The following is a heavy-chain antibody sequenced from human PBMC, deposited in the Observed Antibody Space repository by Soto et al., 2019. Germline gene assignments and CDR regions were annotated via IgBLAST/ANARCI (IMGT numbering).Heavy chain of an antibody. CDR1: GFTFSSYG. D-gene: IGHD3-10*01. CDR2: IWYDGSNK. Sequence: QVQLVESGGGVVQPGRSLRLSCAASGFTFSSYGMHWVRQAPGKGLEWVAVIWYDGSNKYYADSVKGRFTISRDNSKNTLYLQMTSLRAEDTAVYYCARSPSVTMVRGALGHWGQGTLVTVSS. CDR3: ARSPSVTMVRGALGH. J-gene: IGHJ1*01. V-gene: IGHV3-33*01.